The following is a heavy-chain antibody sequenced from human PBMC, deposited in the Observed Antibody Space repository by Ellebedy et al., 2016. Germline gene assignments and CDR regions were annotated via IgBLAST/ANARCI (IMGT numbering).Heavy chain of an antibody. D-gene: IGHD3-16*01. CDR1: GFTFSNYG. J-gene: IGHJ3*02. CDR2: IWYDGSNK. CDR3: AREQGGPRVFADAFDI. V-gene: IGHV3-33*01. Sequence: GGSLRLSCAASGFTFSNYGMHWVRQAPGKGLEWVAVIWYDGSNKYYADSVKGRFTISRDNSKNTLYLQMNSLRAEDTAVYYCAREQGGPRVFADAFDIWGQGTMVTVSS.